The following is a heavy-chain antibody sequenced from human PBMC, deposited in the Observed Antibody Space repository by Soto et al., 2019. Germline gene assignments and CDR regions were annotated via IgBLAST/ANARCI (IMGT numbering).Heavy chain of an antibody. CDR3: AKERPVLRFLEWPLDY. D-gene: IGHD3-3*01. CDR2: IRQDGSET. Sequence: GGSLRLSCAASGFTFSNYWMSWVRQAPGKGLEWVANIRQDGSETYYVHSVRGRFTISRDNAKNSLYLQMNSLRAEDTAVYYCAKERPVLRFLEWPLDYWGQGTLVTVSS. CDR1: GFTFSNYW. J-gene: IGHJ4*02. V-gene: IGHV3-7*05.